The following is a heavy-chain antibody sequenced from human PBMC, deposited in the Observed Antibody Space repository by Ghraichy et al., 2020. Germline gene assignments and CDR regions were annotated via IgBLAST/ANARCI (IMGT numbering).Heavy chain of an antibody. Sequence: LSLTCAASGFTFSSYAMSWVRQAPGKGLEWVSAISGSGGSTYYADSVKGRFTISRDNSKNTLYLQMNSLRAEDTAVYYCAKDAPLNYYGSGSYLNWFDPWGQGTLVTVSS. J-gene: IGHJ5*02. CDR2: ISGSGGST. CDR3: AKDAPLNYYGSGSYLNWFDP. V-gene: IGHV3-23*01. D-gene: IGHD3-10*01. CDR1: GFTFSSYA.